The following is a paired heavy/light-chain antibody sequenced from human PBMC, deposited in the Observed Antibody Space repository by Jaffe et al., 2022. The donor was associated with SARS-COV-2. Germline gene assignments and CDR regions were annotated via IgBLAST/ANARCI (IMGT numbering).Heavy chain of an antibody. J-gene: IGHJ4*02. V-gene: IGHV3-66*02. CDR2: IFSDGRT. CDR3: ARDRLYGSGTQASDY. D-gene: IGHD3-10*01. Sequence: DVQLVESGGDMVQPGGSLRLSCAAFGFTVDNNYMSWVRQAPGKGLEWVSVIFSDGRTYYADSVKGRFTISRDSPRNTLYLQMDSLRREDTAVYYCARDRLYGSGTQASDYWGQGTLLTVSS. CDR1: GFTVDNNY.
Light chain of an antibody. CDR2: DAS. CDR1: QSLSNY. J-gene: IGKJ1*01. V-gene: IGKV3-11*01. Sequence: EIVLTQSPATLSLSPGERATLSCRASQSLSNYLAWYQQEPGQAPRLLFYDASNRATGVPARFSASGSGAEFTLTISSLEPEDFAVYYCQQRTTWPPWTFGPGTKVEIK. CDR3: QQRTTWPPWT.